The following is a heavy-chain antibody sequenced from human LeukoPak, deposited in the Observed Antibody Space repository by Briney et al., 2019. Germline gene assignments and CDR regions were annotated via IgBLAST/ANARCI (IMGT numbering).Heavy chain of an antibody. Sequence: SETLSLTCNVSGGSINRNYWIWIRQSPGKGREWVVYIYYNWNTKYNPSVKGRITISVDTSNIHFSLKLRSVTAAEPAVYYCARDRGGAAAGLYNWFDLWGQGPLVTVSS. J-gene: IGHJ5*02. CDR3: ARDRGGAAAGLYNWFDL. CDR1: GGSINRNY. D-gene: IGHD6-13*01. CDR2: IYYNWNT. V-gene: IGHV4-59*01.